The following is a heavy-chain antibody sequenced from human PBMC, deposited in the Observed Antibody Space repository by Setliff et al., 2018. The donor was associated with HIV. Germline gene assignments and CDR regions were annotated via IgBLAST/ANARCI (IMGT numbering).Heavy chain of an antibody. CDR1: GGSISSGSYY. J-gene: IGHJ5*02. CDR3: ARHPVVRVDMASHNCFDP. CDR2: VYTSGST. V-gene: IGHV4-61*02. D-gene: IGHD2-2*01. Sequence: SETLSLTCTVSGGSISSGSYYWSWIRQPAGKGLEWIGRVYTSGSTNYNPSLKSRVTISVDTSKNQFSLKLSSVTAADTAVYYCARHPVVRVDMASHNCFDPWGQGTLVTVSS.